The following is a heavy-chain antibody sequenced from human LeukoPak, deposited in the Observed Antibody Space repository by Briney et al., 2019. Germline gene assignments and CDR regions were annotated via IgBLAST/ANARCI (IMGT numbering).Heavy chain of an antibody. CDR3: ATESQYYDILTGYYQRPLLAFDI. Sequence: GASVKVSCKASGYTFTSYGISWVRQAPGQGLEWMGWISAYNGNTNYAQKLQGRVTMTTDTSTSTAYMELRSLRSDDTAVYYCATESQYYDILTGYYQRPLLAFDIWGQGTLVTVSS. V-gene: IGHV1-18*01. CDR1: GYTFTSYG. J-gene: IGHJ4*02. CDR2: ISAYNGNT. D-gene: IGHD3-9*01.